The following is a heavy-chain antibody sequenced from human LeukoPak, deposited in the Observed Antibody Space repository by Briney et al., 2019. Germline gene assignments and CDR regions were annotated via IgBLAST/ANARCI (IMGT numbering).Heavy chain of an antibody. Sequence: ASVKVSCKASGYTFTSYDINWVRQATGQGLEWMGWMNPQNGNTGYAQKFQGRVTMTRDTSISTAYMELSSLRPEDTAVYYCAREPKGNTYDVGDIWGQGTMVTVSS. CDR2: MNPQNGNT. D-gene: IGHD2/OR15-2a*01. CDR1: GYTFTSYD. J-gene: IGHJ3*02. CDR3: AREPKGNTYDVGDI. V-gene: IGHV1-8*01.